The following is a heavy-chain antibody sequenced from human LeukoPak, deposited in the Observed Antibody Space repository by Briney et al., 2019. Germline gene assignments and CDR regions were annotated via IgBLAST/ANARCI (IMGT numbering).Heavy chain of an antibody. V-gene: IGHV4-59*08. Sequence: SETLSLTCTVSSGFMRNYYWSWIRQPPWKGLGWIGYIYCSGSTNYNPSLKTRVTTSVDTSKNQFSLKLSSVPAADTAVYYCARHDVISGYYLFDSWGQGTLVTVSS. CDR3: ARHDVISGYYLFDS. D-gene: IGHD3-22*01. CDR1: SGFMRNYY. CDR2: IYCSGST. J-gene: IGHJ4*02.